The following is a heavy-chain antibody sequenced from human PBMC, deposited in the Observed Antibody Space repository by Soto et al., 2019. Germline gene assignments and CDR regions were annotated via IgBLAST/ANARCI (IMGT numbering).Heavy chain of an antibody. CDR3: ARINLTTMMALDY. V-gene: IGHV3-33*01. D-gene: IGHD4-4*01. J-gene: IGHJ4*02. CDR1: GFAFNTYG. CDR2: IWSDGNNK. Sequence: QVQLVESGGGVVQPGKSLRLSCAASGFAFNTYGFHWVRQAPGKGLEWVAVIWSDGNNKYYADSVKGRFTISRDSSKDTIFLQMNTLRAEGTSVYYCARINLTTMMALDYWGQGTLATVPS.